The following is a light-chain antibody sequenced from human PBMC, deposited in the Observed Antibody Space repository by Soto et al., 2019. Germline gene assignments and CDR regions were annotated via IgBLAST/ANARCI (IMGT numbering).Light chain of an antibody. CDR1: SSNIGTKY. CDR3: GTWDSSLSAGV. V-gene: IGLV1-51*02. J-gene: IGLJ3*02. Sequence: QSVLTQPPSVSAAPGQKVTISCSGGSSNIGTKYVSWYQQLPATAPKLLIYENNKRPSGIPDRFSGSKSGTSATLAITGLQTGDEADYYCGTWDSSLSAGVIGGGTKLTVL. CDR2: ENN.